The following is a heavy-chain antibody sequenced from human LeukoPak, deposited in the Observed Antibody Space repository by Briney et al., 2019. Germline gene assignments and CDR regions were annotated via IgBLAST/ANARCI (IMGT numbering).Heavy chain of an antibody. D-gene: IGHD4-17*01. Sequence: ASVKVSCKASGYTFTSYYMHWVRQAPGQGLEWMGIINPSGGSTSYAQKFQGRVTMTRDTSTSTVYMELSSLRSEDTAVYYCARGGHDYGDYGPNEAHSWFDPRGQGTLVTVSS. CDR2: INPSGGST. CDR1: GYTFTSYY. CDR3: ARGGHDYGDYGPNEAHSWFDP. J-gene: IGHJ5*02. V-gene: IGHV1-46*01.